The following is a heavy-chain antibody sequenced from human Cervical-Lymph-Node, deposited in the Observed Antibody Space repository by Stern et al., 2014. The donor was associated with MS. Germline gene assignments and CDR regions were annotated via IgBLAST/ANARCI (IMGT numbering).Heavy chain of an antibody. CDR3: AREVAGHRLGMMDV. CDR2: TTPVGGST. Sequence: QVQLQQSGAEVKKPGASVKVSCKASGHTFTSYYMHWVRQAPGQGLEWMGITTPVGGSTGQAQKFEGRVPMPRDTSRSKVYMELSSLRSEDTAVYYCAREVAGHRLGMMDVWGQGTTVTVSS. D-gene: IGHD6-19*01. CDR1: GHTFTSYY. J-gene: IGHJ6*02. V-gene: IGHV1-46*01.